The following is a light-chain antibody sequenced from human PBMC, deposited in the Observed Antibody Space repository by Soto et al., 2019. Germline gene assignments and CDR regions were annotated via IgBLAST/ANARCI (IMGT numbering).Light chain of an antibody. V-gene: IGKV1-39*01. CDR2: AGS. J-gene: IGKJ1*01. Sequence: DIQMTQSPSSLSASVGDRVTITCRASQSISIYVNWYQQKPGEAPILLIYAGSSLQSGVPSRFGGSGSGTDFTLTISSLQPEDVATYYCQKYNSAPKTFGQGTKVDIK. CDR1: QSISIY. CDR3: QKYNSAPKT.